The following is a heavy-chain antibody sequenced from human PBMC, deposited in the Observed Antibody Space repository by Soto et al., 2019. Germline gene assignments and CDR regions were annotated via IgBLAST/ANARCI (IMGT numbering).Heavy chain of an antibody. CDR3: ARDASNYYGSGIFY. J-gene: IGHJ4*02. Sequence: QVQLVESGGGVVQPGRSLRLSCAASGFTLSSYGTHWVRQAPGKGLEWVAVIWYDGSNKYYADSVKGRFTISRDNSKNTLYLQMNSLRAEDTAVYYCARDASNYYGSGIFYWGQGTLVTVSS. CDR1: GFTLSSYG. V-gene: IGHV3-33*01. CDR2: IWYDGSNK. D-gene: IGHD3-10*01.